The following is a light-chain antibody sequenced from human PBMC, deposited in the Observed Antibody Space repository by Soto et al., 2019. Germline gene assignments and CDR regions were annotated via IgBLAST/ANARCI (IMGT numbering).Light chain of an antibody. V-gene: IGKV3-11*01. J-gene: IGKJ4*01. CDR2: DAS. Sequence: EIVLTQSPATLSLSPGERATLSCRASQSVGSSLAWYQQKPGQAPRLLIYDASTRATGIPARFSGSGSGTDFTLTISSLEPEDFAVYYCQQCRTSPLTFGGGTKVEIK. CDR1: QSVGSS. CDR3: QQCRTSPLT.